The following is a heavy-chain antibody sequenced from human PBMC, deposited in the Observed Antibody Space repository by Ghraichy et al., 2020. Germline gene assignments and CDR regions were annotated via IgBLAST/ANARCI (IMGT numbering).Heavy chain of an antibody. V-gene: IGHV4-34*01. CDR1: GGSFSGYY. CDR3: ARGGPPARARFDY. J-gene: IGHJ4*02. Sequence: SETLSLTCAVYGGSFSGYYWSWIRQPPGKGLEWIGEINHSGTTNYNPSLKSRVTISVDTSKNQFSLKLRSVTAADTAVYYCARGGPPARARFDYWGQGTLVTVSS. CDR2: INHSGTT.